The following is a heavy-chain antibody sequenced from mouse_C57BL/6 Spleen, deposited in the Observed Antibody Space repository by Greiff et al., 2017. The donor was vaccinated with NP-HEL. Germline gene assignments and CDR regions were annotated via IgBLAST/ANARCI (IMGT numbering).Heavy chain of an antibody. J-gene: IGHJ2*01. CDR2: IHPNSGST. CDR1: GYTFTSYW. CDR3: ARAPYDYFDY. V-gene: IGHV1-64*01. D-gene: IGHD6-5*01. Sequence: VQLQQSGAELVKPGASVKLSCKASGYTFTSYWMHWVKQKPGQGLEWIGMIHPNSGSTNYNEKFKSKATLTVDKSSSTAYMQLSSLTSEDSAVYYCARAPYDYFDYWGQGTTLTVSS.